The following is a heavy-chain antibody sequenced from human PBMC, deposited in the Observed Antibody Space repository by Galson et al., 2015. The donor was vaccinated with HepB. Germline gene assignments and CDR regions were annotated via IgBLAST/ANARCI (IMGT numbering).Heavy chain of an antibody. J-gene: IGHJ4*02. CDR3: VKDFRRYSSSWIGDY. CDR2: ISSNGGST. V-gene: IGHV3-64D*06. Sequence: SLRLSCAASGFTFSSYAMHWVRQAPGKGLEYVSAISSNGGSTYYADSVKGRFTISRDNSKNKLYLQMSSLRAEDTAVYYCVKDFRRYSSSWIGDYWGQGTLVTVSS. D-gene: IGHD6-13*01. CDR1: GFTFSSYA.